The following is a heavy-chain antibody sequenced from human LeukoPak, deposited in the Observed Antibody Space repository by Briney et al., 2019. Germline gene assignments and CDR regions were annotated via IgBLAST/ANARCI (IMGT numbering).Heavy chain of an antibody. CDR2: INSDGSST. CDR1: GFTFSSYW. V-gene: IGHV3-74*01. D-gene: IGHD3-22*01. CDR3: ASHVPYDSSGYRIDY. J-gene: IGHJ4*02. Sequence: GGSLRLSCAASGFTFSSYWMHWVRQAPGKGLVWVSRINSDGSSTSYADSVKGRFTISRDNAKNTLYLQMNSLRAEDTAVYYCASHVPYDSSGYRIDYWGQGTLVTVSS.